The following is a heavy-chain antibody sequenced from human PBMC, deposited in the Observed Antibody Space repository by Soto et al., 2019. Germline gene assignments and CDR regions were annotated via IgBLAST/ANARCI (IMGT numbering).Heavy chain of an antibody. J-gene: IGHJ4*02. Sequence: GGSLRLSCAASGFTFSAHYMDWVRQAPGKGLEWVGRIRRKGNSYTTEYAASVKGRFTVSRDDSENSLFLQMNSLKSEDTAVYYCARALSGSDRFFDYWGQGTLVTVSS. CDR2: IRRKGNSYTT. V-gene: IGHV3-72*01. CDR1: GFTFSAHY. CDR3: ARALSGSDRFFDY. D-gene: IGHD1-26*01.